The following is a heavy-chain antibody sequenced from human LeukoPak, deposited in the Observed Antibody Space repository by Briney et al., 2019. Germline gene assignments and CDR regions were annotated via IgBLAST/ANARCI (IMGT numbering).Heavy chain of an antibody. CDR1: GGTFSSYA. D-gene: IGHD5-18*01. J-gene: IGHJ4*02. CDR2: IIPILGVA. V-gene: IGHV1-69*04. Sequence: SVKVSCKASGGTFSSYAISWVRQAPGQGLEWMGRIIPILGVANYAQKFQGRVTITADKSTSTAYMELSSLRSEDTAVYYCARDGYSYGFGTLWGQGTLVTVSS. CDR3: ARDGYSYGFGTL.